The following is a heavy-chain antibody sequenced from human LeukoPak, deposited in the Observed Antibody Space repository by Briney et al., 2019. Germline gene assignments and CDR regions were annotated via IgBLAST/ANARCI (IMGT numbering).Heavy chain of an antibody. CDR2: IIPIFGTV. J-gene: IGHJ5*02. CDR3: AVRYCSSTSCYPINWFDP. D-gene: IGHD2-2*01. Sequence: GASVKVSCKASGYTFTSYDINWVRQATGQGLEWMGGIIPIFGTVNYAQKFQGRVTITADESTSTAYMELSSLRSEDTAVYYCAVRYCSSTSCYPINWFDPWGQGTLVTVSS. V-gene: IGHV1-69*13. CDR1: GYTFTSYD.